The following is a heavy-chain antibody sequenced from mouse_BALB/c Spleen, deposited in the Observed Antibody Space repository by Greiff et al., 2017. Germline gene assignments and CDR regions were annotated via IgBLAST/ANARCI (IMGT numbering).Heavy chain of an antibody. Sequence: EVQLQQSGPELVKPGASVKMSCKASGYTFTDYYMDWVKQSHGESFEWIGRVNPYNGGTSYNQKFKGKATLTVDKSSSTAYMELNSLTSEDSAVYYCARSIGLSYYYGSRGDFAYWGQGTLVTVSA. CDR2: VNPYNGGT. CDR3: ARSIGLSYYYGSRGDFAY. J-gene: IGHJ3*01. V-gene: IGHV1-19*01. D-gene: IGHD1-1*01. CDR1: GYTFTDYY.